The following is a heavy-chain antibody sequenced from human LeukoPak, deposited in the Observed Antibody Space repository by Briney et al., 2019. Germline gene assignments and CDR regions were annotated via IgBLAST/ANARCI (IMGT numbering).Heavy chain of an antibody. V-gene: IGHV1-18*01. J-gene: IGHJ4*02. Sequence: ASVKVSCKASGYTFTSYGISWVRQAPGQGLEWMGWISAYNGNTNYAQKLQGRVTMTTDTSTSTAYMELRSLRSDDTAVYYCARDSGGITMIVVVKAYGLGYWGQGTLVTVSS. D-gene: IGHD3-22*01. CDR1: GYTFTSYG. CDR2: ISAYNGNT. CDR3: ARDSGGITMIVVVKAYGLGY.